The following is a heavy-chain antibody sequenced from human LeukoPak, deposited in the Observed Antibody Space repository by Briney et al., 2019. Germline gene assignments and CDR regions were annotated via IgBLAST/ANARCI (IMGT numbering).Heavy chain of an antibody. CDR2: ISSSSSYI. Sequence: PGGSLRLSCAASGFTFSSYSMNWVRQAPGKGLEWVSSISSSSSYICYADSVKGRFTISRDNAKNSLYLQMNSLRAEDTAVYYCATGGKNIAAAGTGYWGQGTLVTVSS. D-gene: IGHD6-13*01. CDR1: GFTFSSYS. V-gene: IGHV3-21*01. CDR3: ATGGKNIAAAGTGY. J-gene: IGHJ4*02.